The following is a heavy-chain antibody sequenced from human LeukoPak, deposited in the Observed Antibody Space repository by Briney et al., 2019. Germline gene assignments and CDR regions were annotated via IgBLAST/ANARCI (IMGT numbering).Heavy chain of an antibody. Sequence: GTLFSSGDVPGGSMSKTNWWRWVRKNQGQGLEWIGYIYYSGSANYNPSLKSRATISVDTSKKQFSLKVSSVTAADTAVYYCARLSVTTTFFDYWGQGTLVSVSS. J-gene: IGHJ4*02. D-gene: IGHD4-17*01. V-gene: IGHV4-4*02. CDR3: ARLSVTTTFFDY. CDR1: GGSMSKTNW. CDR2: IYYSGSA.